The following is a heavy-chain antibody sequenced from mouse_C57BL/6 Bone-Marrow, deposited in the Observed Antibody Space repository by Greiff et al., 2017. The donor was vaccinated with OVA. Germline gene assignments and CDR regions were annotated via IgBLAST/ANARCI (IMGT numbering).Heavy chain of an antibody. V-gene: IGHV1-69*01. J-gene: IGHJ2*01. CDR1: GCTFTSYW. CDR3: ARDYYYGSRDLDY. Sequence: VQLQQPGAELVMPGASVKLSCKASGCTFTSYWMHWVKQRPGQGLEWIGEIDPSDSYTNYNQKFKGKSTLTVDKSSSTAYMQLSSLTSEDSAVYYCARDYYYGSRDLDYWGQGTTLTVSS. CDR2: IDPSDSYT. D-gene: IGHD1-1*01.